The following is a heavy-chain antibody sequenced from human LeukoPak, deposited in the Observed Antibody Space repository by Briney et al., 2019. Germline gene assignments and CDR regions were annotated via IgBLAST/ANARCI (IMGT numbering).Heavy chain of an antibody. CDR1: GGSISSSSYY. Sequence: SETLSLTCTVSGGSISSSSYYWGWIRQPPGKGLEWIGSIYYSGSTYSNPSLRSRVTISVDTSKNQFSLKLSSVTAADTAVYYCARHRWLGLVALHPWGQGTLVTVSS. J-gene: IGHJ5*02. CDR2: IYYSGST. CDR3: ARHRWLGLVALHP. V-gene: IGHV4-39*01. D-gene: IGHD6-19*01.